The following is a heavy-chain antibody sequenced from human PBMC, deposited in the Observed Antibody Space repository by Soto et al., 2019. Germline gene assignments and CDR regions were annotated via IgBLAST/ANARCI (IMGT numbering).Heavy chain of an antibody. CDR3: ARVGTFAEYFDY. D-gene: IGHD1-26*01. Sequence: TLSLTCTVSGGSISGYYWSWIRQPPGKGLEWIGHIYSSGDTRYSPSLNSRLIISVDTYKNQFSLMLDSVTAADTAVYFCARVGTFAEYFDYWSQGTLVTVSS. J-gene: IGHJ4*02. CDR1: GGSISGYY. CDR2: IYSSGDT. V-gene: IGHV4-59*12.